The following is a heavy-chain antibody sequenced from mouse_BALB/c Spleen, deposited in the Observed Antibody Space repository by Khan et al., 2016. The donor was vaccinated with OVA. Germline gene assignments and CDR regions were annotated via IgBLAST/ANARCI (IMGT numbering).Heavy chain of an antibody. J-gene: IGHJ2*01. CDR3: AINNYYGYYFDF. Sequence: EVELVESGPGLVKPSQSLSLTCTVTGYSLTSDYAWNWIRQFPGNKLEWMGYISYSGYTSYNPSLKSRISITRDTSKNQFFLQLNSVTTEDTATXYCAINNYYGYYFDFWGQGTTLTVSS. D-gene: IGHD1-1*01. V-gene: IGHV3-2*02. CDR2: ISYSGYT. CDR1: GYSLTSDYA.